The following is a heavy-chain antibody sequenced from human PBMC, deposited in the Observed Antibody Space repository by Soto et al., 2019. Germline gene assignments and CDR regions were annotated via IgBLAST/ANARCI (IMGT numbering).Heavy chain of an antibody. J-gene: IGHJ4*02. V-gene: IGHV3-53*04. CDR2: IYSGGTT. CDR3: ARGAGYSSGWYDY. Sequence: GGSLILSCAASGFTVSSNFMSWVRQAPGKGLEWVSVIYSGGTTYYADSVKGRFTISRHNSKNTLYLQMNSLRPEDTAVYYCARGAGYSSGWYDYWGQGTLVTVSS. D-gene: IGHD6-19*01. CDR1: GFTVSSNF.